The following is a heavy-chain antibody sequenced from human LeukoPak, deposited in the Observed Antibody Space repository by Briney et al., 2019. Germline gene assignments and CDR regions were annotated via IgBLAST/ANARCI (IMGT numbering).Heavy chain of an antibody. CDR1: GFTFSSYA. Sequence: GGSLRLSCAASGFTFSSYAMSWVRQAPGKGLEWVSAISGSGGSTYYAGSVKGRFTISRDNSKNTLYLQMNSLRAEDTAVYYCAKDSYGSGSYYLTGRFDYWGQGTLVTVSS. CDR2: ISGSGGST. D-gene: IGHD3-10*01. J-gene: IGHJ4*02. V-gene: IGHV3-23*01. CDR3: AKDSYGSGSYYLTGRFDY.